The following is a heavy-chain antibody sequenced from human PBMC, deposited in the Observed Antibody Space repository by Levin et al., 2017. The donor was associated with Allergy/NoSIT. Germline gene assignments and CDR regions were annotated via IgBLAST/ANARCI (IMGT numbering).Heavy chain of an antibody. D-gene: IGHD2-15*01. CDR2: MNPNSGNT. J-gene: IGHJ6*02. CDR3: ARWGQLGYYDMDV. Sequence: ASVKVSCKTSGYTFTSHEINWVRQATGQGLEWMGWMNPNSGNTNYAQKFQGRVTMTRDTSKSTAYMELSSLTSEDTAMYYCARWGQLGYYDMDVWGQGTTVTVSS. CDR1: GYTFTSHE. V-gene: IGHV1-8*01.